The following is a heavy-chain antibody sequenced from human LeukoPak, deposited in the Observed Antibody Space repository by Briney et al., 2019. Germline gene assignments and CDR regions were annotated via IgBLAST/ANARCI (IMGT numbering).Heavy chain of an antibody. CDR2: IIPILGIA. Sequence: SVKVSCRASGGTFSSYAISWVRQAPGQGLEWMGRIIPILGIANYAQKFQGRVTITADKSTSTAYMELSSLRSEDTAVYYCARDDSGSIDYWGQGTLVTVSS. CDR3: ARDDSGSIDY. J-gene: IGHJ4*02. D-gene: IGHD5-12*01. CDR1: GGTFSSYA. V-gene: IGHV1-69*04.